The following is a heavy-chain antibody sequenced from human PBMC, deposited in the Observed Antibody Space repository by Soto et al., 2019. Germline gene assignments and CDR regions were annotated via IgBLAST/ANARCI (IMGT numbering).Heavy chain of an antibody. CDR1: GGSFSGYY. Sequence: PSETLSLTCAVYGGSFSGYYWSWIRQPPGKGLEWIGEISHSGSTNYNPSLKSRVTISVDTSKNQFSLKLSSVTAADTAVYYCARGFSISLLGAFHIWGQGPMVTVSS. J-gene: IGHJ3*02. V-gene: IGHV4-34*01. CDR3: ARGFSISLLGAFHI. CDR2: ISHSGST.